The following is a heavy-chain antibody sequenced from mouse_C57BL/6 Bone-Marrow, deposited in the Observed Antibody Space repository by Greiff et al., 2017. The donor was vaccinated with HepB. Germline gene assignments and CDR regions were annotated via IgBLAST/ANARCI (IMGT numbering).Heavy chain of an antibody. V-gene: IGHV1-15*01. J-gene: IGHJ1*03. Sequence: QVQLQQSGAELVRPGASVTLSCKASGYTFTDYDMHWVKQTPVHGLEWIGAIDPETGGTAYNQKFKGKAILTADKSSSTAYMELRSLTSEDSAVYYCTRRRFITTVKRYIDGWGTGTTVTVSS. CDR2: IDPETGGT. D-gene: IGHD1-1*01. CDR1: GYTFTDYD. CDR3: TRRRFITTVKRYIDG.